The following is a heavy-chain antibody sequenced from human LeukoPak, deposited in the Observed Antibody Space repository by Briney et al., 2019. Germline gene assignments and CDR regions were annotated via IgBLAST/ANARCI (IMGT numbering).Heavy chain of an antibody. CDR1: GGSISSSSYY. J-gene: IGHJ6*02. V-gene: IGHV4-39*07. CDR2: IYYSGST. CDR3: ARDNNLGYCSGGSCYPPDLYYYYGMDV. Sequence: PSETLSLTCTVSGGSISSSSYYWGWIRQPPGKGLEWIGSIYYSGSTYYNPSLKSRVTISVDTSKNQFSLKLSSVTAADTAVYYCARDNNLGYCSGGSCYPPDLYYYYGMDVWGQGTTVTVSS. D-gene: IGHD2-15*01.